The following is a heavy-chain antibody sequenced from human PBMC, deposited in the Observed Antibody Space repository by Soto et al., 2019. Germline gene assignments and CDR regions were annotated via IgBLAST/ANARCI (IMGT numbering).Heavy chain of an antibody. Sequence: PGGARRLSCAASGGTFSTYSMNWFRQAPGKGLEWVSYISSSSSTIFYTDSVKGRFTVSRDNAKNSLYLQMNSLRAEDTAVYYCASPTYYYDSSGPPAYWGQGT. J-gene: IGHJ4*02. CDR1: GGTFSTYS. CDR2: ISSSSSTI. V-gene: IGHV3-48*01. D-gene: IGHD3-22*01. CDR3: ASPTYYYDSSGPPAY.